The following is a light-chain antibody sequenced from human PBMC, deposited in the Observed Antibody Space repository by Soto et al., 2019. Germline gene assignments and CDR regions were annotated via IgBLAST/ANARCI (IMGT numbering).Light chain of an antibody. Sequence: QSALTQPPSASGTPGQRVTISCSGSSSTIGSNYVYWYQQLPGMAPKRLIYRNDQRPSGVPDRFSGSKSGTSASLAISGLRSEDEADYYCATWDDSLGGPWMFGGGTKLTVL. CDR3: ATWDDSLGGPWM. CDR1: SSTIGSNY. CDR2: RND. J-gene: IGLJ3*02. V-gene: IGLV1-47*01.